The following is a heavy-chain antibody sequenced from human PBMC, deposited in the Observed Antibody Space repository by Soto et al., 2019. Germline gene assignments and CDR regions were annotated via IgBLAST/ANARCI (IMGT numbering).Heavy chain of an antibody. CDR2: IYYSGST. Sequence: PSETLSLTCTVSGGSISSGGYYWSWIRQHPGKGLEWIGYIYYSGSTYYNPSLKSRVTISVDTSKNQFSLKLSSVTAEDTAVYYCARVVGSGWYFDSWGQGTLVTVSS. D-gene: IGHD6-19*01. CDR1: GGSISSGGYY. CDR3: ARVVGSGWYFDS. V-gene: IGHV4-31*03. J-gene: IGHJ4*02.